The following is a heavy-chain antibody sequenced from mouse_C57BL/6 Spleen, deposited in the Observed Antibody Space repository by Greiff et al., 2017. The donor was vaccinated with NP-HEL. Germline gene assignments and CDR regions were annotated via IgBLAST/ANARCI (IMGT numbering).Heavy chain of an antibody. D-gene: IGHD2-5*01. CDR2: ISSGGSYT. CDR3: ARHAPLYSNSAWFAY. CDR1: GFTFSSYG. Sequence: EVQVVESGGDLVKPGGSLKLSCAASGFTFSSYGMSWVRQTPDKRLEWVATISSGGSYTYYPDSVKGRFTISRDNAKNTLYLQMSSLKSEDTAMYYCARHAPLYSNSAWFAYWGQGTLVTVSA. J-gene: IGHJ3*01. V-gene: IGHV5-6*01.